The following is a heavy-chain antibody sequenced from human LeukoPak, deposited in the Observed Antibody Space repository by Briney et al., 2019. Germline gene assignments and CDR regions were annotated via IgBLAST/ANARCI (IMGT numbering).Heavy chain of an antibody. D-gene: IGHD3-10*01. CDR2: VYPGDSDT. V-gene: IGHV5-51*01. CDR1: GYIFTNYW. CDR3: ARQSGSGSYRVSYVY. J-gene: IGHJ4*02. Sequence: GESLKISCKGSGYIFTNYWIGWVRQMPGKGLEWMGIVYPGDSDTRYSPSFHGQVTISADKSISTAYLQWNSLKASDTAMYYCARQSGSGSYRVSYVYWCQGTLVTVSS.